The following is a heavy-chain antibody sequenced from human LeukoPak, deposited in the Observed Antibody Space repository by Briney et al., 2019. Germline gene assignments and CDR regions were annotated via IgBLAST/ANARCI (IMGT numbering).Heavy chain of an antibody. CDR3: ARGGRGDYGSGSYYKYGMDV. Sequence: GGSLRLSCAASGFTFSAYSMTWVRQAPGKGLEWLSYIGGSTGTIYYADSVKGRFTISRDNAQNSLYLQMNSLGAEDTAVYYCARGGRGDYGSGSYYKYGMDVWGQGTTVTVSS. J-gene: IGHJ6*02. CDR2: IGGSTGTI. D-gene: IGHD3-10*01. V-gene: IGHV3-48*01. CDR1: GFTFSAYS.